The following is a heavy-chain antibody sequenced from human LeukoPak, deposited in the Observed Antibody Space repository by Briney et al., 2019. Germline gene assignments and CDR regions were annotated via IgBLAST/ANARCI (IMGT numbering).Heavy chain of an antibody. CDR3: AKELNRGNYYGMDV. CDR1: GFTFDDYA. D-gene: IGHD1-14*01. Sequence: PGGSLRLSCAASGFTFDDYAMHWVRQAPGKGLEWVSGISWNSGSIGYADSVKGRFTISRDNAKNSLYLQMNSLRAEDTALYYCAKELNRGNYYGMDVWGQGTTVTVSS. V-gene: IGHV3-9*01. J-gene: IGHJ6*02. CDR2: ISWNSGSI.